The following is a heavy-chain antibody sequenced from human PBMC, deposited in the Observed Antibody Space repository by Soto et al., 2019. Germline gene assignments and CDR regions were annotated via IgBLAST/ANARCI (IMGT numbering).Heavy chain of an antibody. V-gene: IGHV3-23*01. CDR3: RTDRRGSGWFVCRY. CDR1: GFTFSSHA. D-gene: IGHD6-19*01. J-gene: IGHJ4*02. Sequence: DVQLLESGGGLVQPGGSVRLSCAASGFTFSSHAMSWVRQAPGKGLEWVSAISGNGADPSYADSVRGRFTISRDNSKDTLFHQMNSLRADETAVYSCRTDRRGSGWFVCRYLGQGILVTVSS. CDR2: ISGNGADP.